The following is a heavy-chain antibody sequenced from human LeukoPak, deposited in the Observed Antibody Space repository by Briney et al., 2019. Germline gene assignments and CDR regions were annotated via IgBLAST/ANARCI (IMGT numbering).Heavy chain of an antibody. J-gene: IGHJ6*03. V-gene: IGHV3-48*04. CDR3: ARGYSSSGLLYYYYMDV. CDR2: ISSGSSSI. D-gene: IGHD6-6*01. Sequence: GGSLRLPCAACGYTFSSYSMNWVRQAPGKGVEGVSYISSGSSSIYYADSVKGRFTISRDNAKNSLYLQMNSLRAEDTAVYYCARGYSSSGLLYYYYMDVWGKGTTVTVSS. CDR1: GYTFSSYS.